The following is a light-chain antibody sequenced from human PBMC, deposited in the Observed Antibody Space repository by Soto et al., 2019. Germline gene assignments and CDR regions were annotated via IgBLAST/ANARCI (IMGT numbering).Light chain of an antibody. J-gene: IGLJ2*01. CDR2: EGS. Sequence: QSALTQPASVSGSPGQSITISCTGTSSDVGSYNLVSWYQQHPGKAPKLMIYEGSKRPSGVSNRFSGSKSGNTASLTISGLQAEDEADYYCCSYAGSSIALVFGGGTKLTVL. CDR1: SSDVGSYNL. CDR3: CSYAGSSIALV. V-gene: IGLV2-23*01.